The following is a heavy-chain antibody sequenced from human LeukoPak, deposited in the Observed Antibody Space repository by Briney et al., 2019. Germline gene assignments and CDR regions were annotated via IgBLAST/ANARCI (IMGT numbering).Heavy chain of an antibody. V-gene: IGHV3-53*01. CDR3: ATHDYGGKPDFDY. CDR2: IYSGGST. J-gene: IGHJ4*02. D-gene: IGHD4-23*01. CDR1: GFTVSSNY. Sequence: GGSLRLSCAASGFTVSSNYMSWVRQAPGKGLEWVSVIYSGGSTYYADSVKGRFTISRDNCKNTLYLQMNSLRAEDTAVYYCATHDYGGKPDFDYWGQGTLVTVSS.